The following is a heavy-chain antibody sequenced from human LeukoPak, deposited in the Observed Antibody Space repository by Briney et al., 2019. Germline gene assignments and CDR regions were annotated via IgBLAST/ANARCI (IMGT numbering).Heavy chain of an antibody. CDR2: INHSGST. CDR3: ARAPHIFCSSTSCHDYMDV. Sequence: PSETLSLTCAVYGGSFSGYYWSWIRQPPGKGLEWIGEINHSGSTNYNPSLKSRVTISVDTSKNQFSLKLSSVTAADTAVYYCARAPHIFCSSTSCHDYMDVWGKGTTVTVSS. V-gene: IGHV4-34*01. D-gene: IGHD2-2*01. CDR1: GGSFSGYY. J-gene: IGHJ6*03.